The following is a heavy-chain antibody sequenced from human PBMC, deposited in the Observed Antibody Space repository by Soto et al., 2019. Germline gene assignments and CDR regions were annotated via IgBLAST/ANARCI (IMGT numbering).Heavy chain of an antibody. CDR1: GFTFSDHY. D-gene: IGHD2-8*01. CDR3: TTGFMRRQGAFDI. Sequence: GGSLRLSCAASGFTFSDHYMDWVRQAPWKGLEWVGRTRNKANSYTTEYAASVKGRFTISRDDSKNSLYLQMNSLKTEDTAVYYCTTGFMRRQGAFDIWGQGTMVTVSS. J-gene: IGHJ3*02. V-gene: IGHV3-72*01. CDR2: TRNKANSYTT.